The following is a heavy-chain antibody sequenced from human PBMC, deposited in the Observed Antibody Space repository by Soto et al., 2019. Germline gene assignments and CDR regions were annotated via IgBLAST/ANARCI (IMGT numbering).Heavy chain of an antibody. CDR2: INSDGSST. J-gene: IGHJ4*02. CDR1: GFTFSSYW. V-gene: IGHV3-74*01. Sequence: EVQLVESGGGLVQPGGSLRRSCAASGFTFSSYWMHWVRQAPGQGLVWVSRINSDGSSTSYADSVKGRFTISRDNAKNTLYLQMNSLRAEDTAVYYCVRTSLVVAAATRADYWGQGTLVTVSS. D-gene: IGHD2-15*01. CDR3: VRTSLVVAAATRADY.